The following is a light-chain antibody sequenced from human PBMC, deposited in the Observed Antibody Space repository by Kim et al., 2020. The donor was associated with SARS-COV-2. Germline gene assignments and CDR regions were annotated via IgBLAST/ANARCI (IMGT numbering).Light chain of an antibody. CDR2: SNN. CDR3: ATWDDSLKAWV. V-gene: IGLV1-44*01. Sequence: GQGVTISCSGSSSNIGDNAVNWYQQVPGGAPKLLIYSNNQRPSGVPGRLSASKSGATASLAISGLESVDEAEYYCATWDDSLKAWVFGGGTQLTVL. J-gene: IGLJ2*01. CDR1: SSNIGDNA.